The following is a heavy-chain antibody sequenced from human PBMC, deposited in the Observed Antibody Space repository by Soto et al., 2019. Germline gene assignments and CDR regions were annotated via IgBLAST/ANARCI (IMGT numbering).Heavy chain of an antibody. D-gene: IGHD5-12*01. J-gene: IGHJ4*02. V-gene: IGHV3-11*05. CDR2: ISSSSSYT. CDR1: GFTFSDYY. CDR3: ARDHHRYSGYDYVDY. Sequence: QVQLVESGGGLVKPGGSLRLSCAASGFTFSDYYMSWICQAPRKGLEWVSYISSSSSYTNYADSVKGRFTISRDNAKNSLYLQMNSLRAEDTAVYYCARDHHRYSGYDYVDYWGQGTLVTVSS.